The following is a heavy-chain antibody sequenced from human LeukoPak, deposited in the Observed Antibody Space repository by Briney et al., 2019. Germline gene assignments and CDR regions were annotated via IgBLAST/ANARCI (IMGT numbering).Heavy chain of an antibody. CDR1: GGYISSQY. V-gene: IGHV4-59*11. J-gene: IGHJ5*02. D-gene: IGHD1-1*01. CDR3: SRGDDDRSTWFEP. CDR2: IYYSWTI. Sequence: SETLSLTCTVFGGYISSQYWNWIRKPPGKGQDWIGYIYYSWTIKYNPSLKRRVTISVDTSKNQFSLKLSSVTAADTAVYYFSRGDDDRSTWFEPWGQVTLVSASS.